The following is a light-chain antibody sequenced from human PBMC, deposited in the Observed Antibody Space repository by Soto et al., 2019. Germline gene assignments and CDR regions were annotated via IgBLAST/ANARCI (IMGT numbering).Light chain of an antibody. CDR2: GAS. CDR3: QQYGFSPWT. CDR1: QSVFNNH. J-gene: IGKJ1*01. Sequence: IVLTQTPGALSLSPGERATLSCRDSQSVFNNHVGWYQRETGKAPRRLILGASFRATVIPGRLSSSVSLTVFTLTISRLEPEDVAVYYCQQYGFSPWTFGQGTKVDI. V-gene: IGKV3-20*01.